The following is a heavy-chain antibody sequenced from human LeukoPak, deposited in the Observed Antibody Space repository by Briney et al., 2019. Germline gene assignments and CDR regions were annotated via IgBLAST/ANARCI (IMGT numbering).Heavy chain of an antibody. CDR2: INPNSGGT. J-gene: IGHJ4*02. CDR1: GYTFTGYY. Sequence: ASVKVSCKASGYTFTGYYMHWVRQAPGQGLEWVGWINPNSGGTNYAQKFQGRVTMTRDTSISTAYMELSRLRSDDTAVYYCARGGSTYMITFGGVDLFDYWGQGTLVTVSS. D-gene: IGHD3-16*01. CDR3: ARGGSTYMITFGGVDLFDY. V-gene: IGHV1-2*02.